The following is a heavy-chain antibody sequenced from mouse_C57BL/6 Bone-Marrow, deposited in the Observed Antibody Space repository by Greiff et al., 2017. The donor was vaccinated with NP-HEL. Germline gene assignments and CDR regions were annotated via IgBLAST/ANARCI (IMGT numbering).Heavy chain of an antibody. CDR3: TAGGWLLRYFDV. CDR2: IDPENGDT. CDR1: GFNIKDDY. J-gene: IGHJ1*03. V-gene: IGHV14-4*01. Sequence: EVQLQQSGAELVRPGASVKLSCTASGFNIKDDYMHWVKQRPGQGLEWIGWIDPENGDTEYASKFQGKATITADTSSNTAYLQLSSLTSEDTAVYYCTAGGWLLRYFDVWGTGTTVTVSS. D-gene: IGHD2-3*01.